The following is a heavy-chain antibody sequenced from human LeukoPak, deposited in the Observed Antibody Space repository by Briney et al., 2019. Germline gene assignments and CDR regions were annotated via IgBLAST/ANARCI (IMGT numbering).Heavy chain of an antibody. CDR2: INRSGST. V-gene: IGHV4-34*01. J-gene: IGHJ4*02. CDR1: GGSFSGYY. Sequence: SETLSLTCAVYGGSFSGYYWSWIRQPPGKGLEWIGEINRSGSTNYNPSLKSRVTTSVDTSKNQFSLKLRSVTAADTAAYYCVVLFRRGSGSYYIDYWGQGTLVTVSS. D-gene: IGHD3-10*01. CDR3: VVLFRRGSGSYYIDY.